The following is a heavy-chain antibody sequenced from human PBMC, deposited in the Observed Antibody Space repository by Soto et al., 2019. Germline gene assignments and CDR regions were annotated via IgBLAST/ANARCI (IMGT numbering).Heavy chain of an antibody. J-gene: IGHJ2*01. D-gene: IGHD5-12*01. Sequence: QLQLQESGPGLVKPSETLSLTCTVSGGSISSSSYYWGWIRQPPGKGLEWIGSIYYSGSTYYNPSLKSRVTISVDTSKNQFSLKLSSVTAADTAVYYCARRDRGRWLPYILGWYFALWGRGTLVTVSS. CDR1: GGSISSSSYY. V-gene: IGHV4-39*01. CDR3: ARRDRGRWLPYILGWYFAL. CDR2: IYYSGST.